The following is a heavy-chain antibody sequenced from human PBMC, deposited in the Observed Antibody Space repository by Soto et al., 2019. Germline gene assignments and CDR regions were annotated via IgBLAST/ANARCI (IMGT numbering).Heavy chain of an antibody. J-gene: IGHJ5*02. CDR1: GGTFSRHA. Sequence: QVQLVQSGAEVRNPGSSVKVSCKASGGTFSRHAISWVRQAPGQGLEWMGGIIPIFGTANHAQKFQGIVTIIADESTSTVYMELSSLRSEDTAIYSCSRGWGYDSSDYYYASCGQGTLVIVAS. V-gene: IGHV1-69*01. CDR3: SRGWGYDSSDYYYAS. D-gene: IGHD3-22*01. CDR2: IIPIFGTA.